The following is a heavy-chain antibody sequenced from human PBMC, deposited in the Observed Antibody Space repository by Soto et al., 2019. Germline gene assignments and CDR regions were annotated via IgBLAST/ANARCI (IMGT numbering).Heavy chain of an antibody. Sequence: SETLSLTCTVSGGSVSSGSYYWSWIRQPPGKGLEWIGYIYYSGSTNYNPSLKSRVTISVDTSKNQFSLKLSSVTAADTAVYYCASWNWEDYHFDYWGQGTLVTVSS. CDR2: IYYSGST. CDR3: ASWNWEDYHFDY. J-gene: IGHJ4*02. CDR1: GGSVSSGSYY. V-gene: IGHV4-61*01. D-gene: IGHD1-7*01.